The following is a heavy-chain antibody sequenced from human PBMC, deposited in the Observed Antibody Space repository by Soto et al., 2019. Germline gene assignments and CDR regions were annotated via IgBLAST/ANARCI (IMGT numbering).Heavy chain of an antibody. CDR2: MFASGSS. V-gene: IGHV4-4*02. CDR1: GDSISSPNW. CDR3: AREGFDHRPDY. Sequence: QVQLQESGPGLVKPSETLSLTCAVSGDSISSPNWWSWYRQPPGKGLELIGEMFASGSSNYNPSLNGRVTISLDTSKNHFSPKLTSLAAADTAIYYCAREGFDHRPDYWGQGIPVTVSS. J-gene: IGHJ4*02.